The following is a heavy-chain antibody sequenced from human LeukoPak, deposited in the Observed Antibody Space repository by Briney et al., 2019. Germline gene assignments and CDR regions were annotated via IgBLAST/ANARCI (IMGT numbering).Heavy chain of an antibody. Sequence: PSGTLSLTCAVYGGTFSGYYWSCIPHPPGKGLEWGLAISGSGGSTYYADSVKGRFTISRDNSKNSLYLQMNSLRAEDTAVYYCAKGATNGYSYGSSFDYWGQGTLVTVSS. V-gene: IGHV3-23*01. CDR2: ISGSGGST. D-gene: IGHD5-18*01. CDR1: GGTFSGYY. J-gene: IGHJ4*02. CDR3: AKGATNGYSYGSSFDY.